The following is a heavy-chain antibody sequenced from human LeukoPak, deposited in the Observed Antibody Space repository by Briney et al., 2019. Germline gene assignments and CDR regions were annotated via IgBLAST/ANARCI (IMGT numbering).Heavy chain of an antibody. Sequence: ASVKVSCKASGYTFTSYGISWVRQAPGQGLEWMGWISAYNGNTNYAQKFQGRVTMTTDTSTSTAYMELRSLRSDDTAVYYCARDKNYYDNSDPKYYFDYWGQGTLVTVSS. V-gene: IGHV1-18*01. CDR3: ARDKNYYDNSDPKYYFDY. CDR2: ISAYNGNT. D-gene: IGHD3-22*01. CDR1: GYTFTSYG. J-gene: IGHJ4*02.